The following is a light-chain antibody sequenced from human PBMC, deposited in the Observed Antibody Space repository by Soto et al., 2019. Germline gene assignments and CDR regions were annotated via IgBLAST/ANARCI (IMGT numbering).Light chain of an antibody. Sequence: QSVLTQPASVSGSPGQSITISCTGTSSDVGGYNYVSWYQQHPGKAPNLMIYVVSNRPSGVSNRFSGSKSGNTASLTISVLQAEDEADYYCSSYTSSSTLYVFGTGTKVTVL. CDR2: VVS. CDR1: SSDVGGYNY. J-gene: IGLJ1*01. CDR3: SSYTSSSTLYV. V-gene: IGLV2-14*01.